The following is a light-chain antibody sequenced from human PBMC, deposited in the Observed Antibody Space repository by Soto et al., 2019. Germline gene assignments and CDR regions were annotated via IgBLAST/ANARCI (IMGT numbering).Light chain of an antibody. Sequence: EIVLTQSPGTLSLSPGERATHSCRASQSVSTNYLAWYQRKPGQAPRLLIYGASSRATGIPDRFSGSGSGTDFTLTITRLEPEDFAVYYCQQYGSSPPTFGQGTKVEIK. CDR1: QSVSTNY. V-gene: IGKV3-20*01. CDR3: QQYGSSPPT. J-gene: IGKJ1*01. CDR2: GAS.